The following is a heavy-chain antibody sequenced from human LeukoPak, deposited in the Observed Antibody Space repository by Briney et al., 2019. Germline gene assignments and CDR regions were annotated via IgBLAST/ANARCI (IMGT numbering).Heavy chain of an antibody. CDR1: GFTFSNAW. CDR3: TTSLSGYDFLFDY. Sequence: GGSLRLSCAASGFTFSNAWMSWVRQAPGKGLEWVGRIKSKTDGGTTDYAAPVKDRFTFSRDDSKNTLYLQMNDLQTEDTAVYYCTTSLSGYDFLFDYWGQGTLVTVSS. D-gene: IGHD5-12*01. V-gene: IGHV3-15*01. J-gene: IGHJ4*02. CDR2: IKSKTDGGTT.